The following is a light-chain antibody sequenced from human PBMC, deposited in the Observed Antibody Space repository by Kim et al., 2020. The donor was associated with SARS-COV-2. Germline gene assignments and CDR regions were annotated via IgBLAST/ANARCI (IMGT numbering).Light chain of an antibody. Sequence: PSLTLSCTGYRSYIGSYDYVSCYQQYPGKAPKLIIYDVTKRPSGVPDRFSGSKSANTASLTVSGLQAEDEADYYCSSYAGSNNGVFGGGTQLTVL. V-gene: IGLV2-8*01. CDR3: SSYAGSNNGV. J-gene: IGLJ2*01. CDR1: RSYIGSYDY. CDR2: DVT.